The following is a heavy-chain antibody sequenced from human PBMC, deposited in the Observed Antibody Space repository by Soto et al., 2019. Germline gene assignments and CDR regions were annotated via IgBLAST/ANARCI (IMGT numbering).Heavy chain of an antibody. CDR3: TRWKGSYSDY. V-gene: IGHV3-49*04. D-gene: IGHD3-10*01. Sequence: PGGSLRLSCAASGFTFSSYNMNWVRQAPGRGLEWVAFIRSKAYGGTTEYAASVKGRFTISRDDSKTIAYLQMNSLKTEDTAVYYCTRWKGSYSDYWGRGTLVTVSS. CDR1: GFTFSSYN. CDR2: IRSKAYGGTT. J-gene: IGHJ4*02.